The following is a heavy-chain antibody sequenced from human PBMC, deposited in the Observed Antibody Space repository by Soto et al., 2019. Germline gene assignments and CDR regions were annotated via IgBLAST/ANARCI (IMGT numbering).Heavy chain of an antibody. J-gene: IGHJ6*02. D-gene: IGHD6-6*01. CDR3: AKVSSSVYYYYYGIDV. CDR1: GFTFSGYG. CDR2: MSNDGSNK. V-gene: IGHV3-30*18. Sequence: GGSLRLSCVASGFTFSGYGMHWVRQAPGKGLEWVAVMSNDGSNKYYADSVKGRFTISRDNSKNMLYLQMNSLRTEDTAVYYCAKVSSSVYYYYYGIDVWGQGTTVTVSS.